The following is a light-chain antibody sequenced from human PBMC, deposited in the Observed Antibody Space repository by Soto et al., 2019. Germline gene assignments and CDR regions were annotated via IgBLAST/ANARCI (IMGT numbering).Light chain of an antibody. Sequence: IVLTQSPGTLSLSPGERATLSCRASQSVSSYYLAWYQQKPGQAPRLLIFGASSRATGVPARFSGSGSGTDFTLTISRLEPEDFAVYYCQQYGSSPRTFGQGTKVDIK. V-gene: IGKV3-20*01. CDR3: QQYGSSPRT. J-gene: IGKJ1*01. CDR1: QSVSSYY. CDR2: GAS.